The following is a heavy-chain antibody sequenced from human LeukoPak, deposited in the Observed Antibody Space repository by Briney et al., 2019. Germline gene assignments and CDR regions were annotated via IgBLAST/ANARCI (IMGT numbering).Heavy chain of an antibody. CDR3: ARTTGYYYYGMDV. D-gene: IGHD4-17*01. CDR2: IYYSGST. J-gene: IGHJ6*02. Sequence: SETLSLTCTVSGGSISSYYWSWIRQPPGKGLEWIGYIYYSGSTNYNPSLKSRVTISVDTSKNQFSLKLSSVTATDTAVYYCARTTGYYYYGMDVWGQGTTVTVSS. CDR1: GGSISSYY. V-gene: IGHV4-59*01.